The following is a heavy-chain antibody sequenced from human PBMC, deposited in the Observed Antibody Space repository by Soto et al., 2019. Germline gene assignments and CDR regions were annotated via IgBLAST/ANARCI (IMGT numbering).Heavy chain of an antibody. J-gene: IGHJ6*02. CDR1: GFTFSSYA. D-gene: IGHD3-3*01. CDR3: ARVIYGRITILGVVTNYYYYGMDV. V-gene: IGHV3-30-3*01. CDR2: ISYDGSNK. Sequence: QVQLVESGGGVVQPGRSLRLSCAASGFTFSSYAMHWVRQAPGKGLEWVAVISYDGSNKYYADSVKGRFTISRDNSKNSLNLKMKSLICEATAVYYCARVIYGRITILGVVTNYYYYGMDVWGQGTTVTVS.